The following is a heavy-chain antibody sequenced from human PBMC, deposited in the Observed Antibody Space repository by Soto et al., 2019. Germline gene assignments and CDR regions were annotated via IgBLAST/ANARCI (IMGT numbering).Heavy chain of an antibody. J-gene: IGHJ5*02. Sequence: QVQLQESGPGLVKPSETLSLTCTVSGGSISTYYWNWIRQPPGKGLEWIGYIYYSGSTNYNPSLKSRVTISVDRSKNQFSLNLPSVTAADTAVYYCARGSTSWPFDPWGQGPLVTVSS. CDR1: GGSISTYY. CDR2: IYYSGST. D-gene: IGHD6-13*01. V-gene: IGHV4-59*01. CDR3: ARGSTSWPFDP.